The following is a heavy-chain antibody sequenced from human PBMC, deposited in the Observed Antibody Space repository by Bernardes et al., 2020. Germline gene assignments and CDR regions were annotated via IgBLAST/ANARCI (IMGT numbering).Heavy chain of an antibody. V-gene: IGHV1-18*01. CDR3: ARGTFTSYYGMDV. J-gene: IGHJ6*04. D-gene: IGHD1-1*01. CDR1: GYTFTSHG. CDR2: ISAYNGNT. Sequence: VTVSCHAPGYTFTSHGISWVRQAPGQWLEWMGWISAYNGNTNYAQKLQGRVTMTTDTSTSTAYMELRSLRSDDTAVYYCARGTFTSYYGMDVWGKGTTVTVSS.